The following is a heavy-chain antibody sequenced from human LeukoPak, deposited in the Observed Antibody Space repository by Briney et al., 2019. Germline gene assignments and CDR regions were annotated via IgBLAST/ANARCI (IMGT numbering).Heavy chain of an antibody. Sequence: SQTLSLTCTVSGGSISSGSYYWSWIRQPAGKGLEWIGRIYTSGSTNYNPSLKSRVTISVDTSKNQFSLKLSSVTAADTAVYYCARGIAAATVGYYFDYWGQGTLVTVSS. CDR2: IYTSGST. CDR1: GGSISSGSYY. J-gene: IGHJ4*02. V-gene: IGHV4-61*02. D-gene: IGHD6-13*01. CDR3: ARGIAAATVGYYFDY.